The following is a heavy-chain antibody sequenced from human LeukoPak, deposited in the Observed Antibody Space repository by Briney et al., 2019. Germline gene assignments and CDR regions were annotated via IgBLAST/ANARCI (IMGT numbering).Heavy chain of an antibody. CDR2: FYDSGSS. D-gene: IGHD3-16*02. CDR1: GYSISGTYY. V-gene: IGHV4-38-2*02. CDR3: VVLPGY. Sequence: PSKTLSLTCTVSGYSISGTYYWGWIRQPPGKGLEWIGSFYDSGSSYYNPSLKSRVTISVDTSNHQFSLKLNSVTAADTAVYYCVVLPGYWGQGTLVTVSS. J-gene: IGHJ4*02.